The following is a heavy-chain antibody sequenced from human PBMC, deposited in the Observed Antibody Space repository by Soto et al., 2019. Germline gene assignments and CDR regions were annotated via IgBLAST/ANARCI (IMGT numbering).Heavy chain of an antibody. V-gene: IGHV2-70*01. Sequence: ESGPTLVNPTQTLTLTCTFSGFSLSTSGMCVSWIRQPPGKALEWLALIDWDNDKYYSTSLKTRLTISKDTSKNQVVLTMTNMDPVDTATYYCARIPRLRREGYYYYGMDVWGQGTTVTVSS. J-gene: IGHJ6*02. CDR3: ARIPRLRREGYYYYGMDV. D-gene: IGHD5-12*01. CDR2: IDWDNDK. CDR1: GFSLSTSGMC.